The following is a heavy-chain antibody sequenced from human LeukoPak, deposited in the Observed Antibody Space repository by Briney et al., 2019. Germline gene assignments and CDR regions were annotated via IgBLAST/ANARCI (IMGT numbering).Heavy chain of an antibody. Sequence: GGSLRLSCAASGFTFSSYSMNWVRQAPGKGLEWVSSISSSSSYIYYADSVKGRFTISRDNAKNSLYLQMNSLRAEDTALYYCARPMREEYYYGSGSYFFDYWGQGTLVTVSS. J-gene: IGHJ4*02. CDR2: ISSSSSYI. D-gene: IGHD3-10*01. V-gene: IGHV3-21*04. CDR1: GFTFSSYS. CDR3: ARPMREEYYYGSGSYFFDY.